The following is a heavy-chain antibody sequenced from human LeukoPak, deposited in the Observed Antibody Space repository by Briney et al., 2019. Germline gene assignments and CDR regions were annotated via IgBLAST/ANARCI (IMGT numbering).Heavy chain of an antibody. D-gene: IGHD6-13*01. CDR3: ARTRQYSGTWGFDY. J-gene: IGHJ4*02. Sequence: VASVKVSCRASGYAFTNYAIHWVRQAPGQRLEWMGWINAGNGNTKYSQEFQGRVTIAGDTSASTAYMELSSLRSEDMAVYYCARTRQYSGTWGFDYWGQGTLVTVSS. V-gene: IGHV1-3*03. CDR1: GYAFTNYA. CDR2: INAGNGNT.